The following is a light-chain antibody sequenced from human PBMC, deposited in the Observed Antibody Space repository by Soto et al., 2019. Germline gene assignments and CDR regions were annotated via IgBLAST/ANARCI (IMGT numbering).Light chain of an antibody. J-gene: IGLJ1*01. V-gene: IGLV2-14*01. CDR2: EVT. CDR3: NSYTSSSTHNYV. CDR1: SSDVGGYNY. Sequence: QAASVSGSPGQSITISCTGTSSDVGGYNYVSWYQHHPGKAPKLLIYEVTNRPSGVSNRFSGSKSGNTASLTISGLQAEDEADYYCNSYTSSSTHNYVFGSGTKVTVL.